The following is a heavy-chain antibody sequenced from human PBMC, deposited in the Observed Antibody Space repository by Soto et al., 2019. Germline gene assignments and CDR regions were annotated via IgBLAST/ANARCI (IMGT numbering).Heavy chain of an antibody. Sequence: LKCRFPVFSLNKNTVGVDWILQPPGKALEWLPLIYWDDDKRYSSYLKSRITITKDTSKNQVVLTMTNMDPVDTAIYYCAHDSVGGMGFDYWGPGTQVSVSS. D-gene: IGHD1-1*01. V-gene: IGHV2-5*02. CDR2: IYWDDDK. J-gene: IGHJ4*02. CDR1: VFSLNKNTVG. CDR3: AHDSVGGMGFDY.